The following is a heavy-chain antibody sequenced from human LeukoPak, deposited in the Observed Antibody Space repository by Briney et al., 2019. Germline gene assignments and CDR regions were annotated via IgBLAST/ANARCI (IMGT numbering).Heavy chain of an antibody. Sequence: ASVKVSCKASGYTFTSYGISWVRQAPGHGLEWMGWINPNSGGTNYAQKFQGRVTMTRDTSISTAYMELSRLRSDDTAVYYCATKQSRDGYNHWGQGTLVTVSS. J-gene: IGHJ4*02. CDR3: ATKQSRDGYNH. V-gene: IGHV1-2*02. CDR2: INPNSGGT. D-gene: IGHD5-24*01. CDR1: GYTFTSYG.